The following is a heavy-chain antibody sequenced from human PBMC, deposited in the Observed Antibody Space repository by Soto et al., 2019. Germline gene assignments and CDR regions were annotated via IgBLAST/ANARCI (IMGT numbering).Heavy chain of an antibody. V-gene: IGHV1-46*03. D-gene: IGHD6-25*01. CDR1: GYTLTNFY. CDR2: INPNGGST. J-gene: IGHJ4*02. CDR3: ARGLGSGDY. Sequence: QVQLVQSGAEVKKPGASVKVSCKASGYTLTNFYIHWVRQAPGQGLEWMGIINPNGGSTNYAHNFQRRVTITRDTSTSTVYMDLSSLTSEDTAVYYCARGLGSGDYWGRGTLVTVSS.